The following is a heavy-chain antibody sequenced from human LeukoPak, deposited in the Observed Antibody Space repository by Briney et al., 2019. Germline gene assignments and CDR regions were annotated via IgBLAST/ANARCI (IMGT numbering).Heavy chain of an antibody. D-gene: IGHD3-16*01. CDR1: GYTFTSYY. CDR2: INPSGGST. J-gene: IGHJ4*02. CDR3: ASSSFWGSLLDY. V-gene: IGHV1-46*01. Sequence: ASVKVSCKASGYTFTSYYMHWVRQAPGQGLEWMGIINPSGGSTSYAQKFQGRVTMTRDASTSTVYMELSSLRSEDTAVYYCASSSFWGSLLDYWGQGTLVTVSS.